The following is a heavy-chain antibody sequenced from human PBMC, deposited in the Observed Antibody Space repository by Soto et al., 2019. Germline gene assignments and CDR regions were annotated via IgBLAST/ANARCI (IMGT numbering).Heavy chain of an antibody. Sequence: PSETLSLTCTVSGGSVSSGSYYWTWIRQPPGKGLEWLGYIYYSGTTNYNPSLKSRVTISVDTSKNQFSLKLSSVTAADTAVYYCARGHTRGGYYYYGMDVWGQGTTVTVSS. CDR1: GGSVSSGSYY. D-gene: IGHD2-2*02. CDR2: IYYSGTT. J-gene: IGHJ6*02. CDR3: ARGHTRGGYYYYGMDV. V-gene: IGHV4-61*01.